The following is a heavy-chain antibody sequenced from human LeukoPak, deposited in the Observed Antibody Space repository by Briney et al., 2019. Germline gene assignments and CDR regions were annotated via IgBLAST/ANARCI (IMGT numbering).Heavy chain of an antibody. J-gene: IGHJ4*02. CDR2: IRTTAEGAKYA. D-gene: IGHD3-9*01. CDR3: ATDQRYAFDY. CDR1: GFSFTDYP. Sequence: GGSLRLSCATSGFSFTDYPMNWVRQAPGKGLEWISNIRTTAEGAKYAYYADSVKGRVTISGDDGKNTLYLHMNSLRDDDTAVYYCATDQRYAFDYWGQGILVTASS. V-gene: IGHV3-48*02.